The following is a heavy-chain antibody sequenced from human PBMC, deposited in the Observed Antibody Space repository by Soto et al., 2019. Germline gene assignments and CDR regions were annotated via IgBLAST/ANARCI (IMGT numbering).Heavy chain of an antibody. V-gene: IGHV3-7*01. Sequence: VRQVPGKGLEWLANINEDGSEKNYVDSVKGRFTISRDNAKNSLYLQMSSLRAEDTAVYYCARCGSYGFVWFYYYAMDVWGQGTAVTVSS. CDR3: ARCGSYGFVWFYYYAMDV. J-gene: IGHJ6*02. D-gene: IGHD5-18*01. CDR2: INEDGSEK.